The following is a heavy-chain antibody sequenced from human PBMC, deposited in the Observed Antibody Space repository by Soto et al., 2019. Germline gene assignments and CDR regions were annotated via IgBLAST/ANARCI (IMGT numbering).Heavy chain of an antibody. CDR2: ISGSGAST. J-gene: IGHJ4*02. D-gene: IGHD4-17*01. Sequence: GGSLRLSCAASGFTFSSYAMSWVRQAPGKGLEWVSIISGSGASTYYADSVKGRFTISRDNSKNTLYLQMNSLRAEDTAVYYCATSFDDYGSGAFDYWGQGTLVTVSS. CDR1: GFTFSSYA. CDR3: ATSFDDYGSGAFDY. V-gene: IGHV3-23*01.